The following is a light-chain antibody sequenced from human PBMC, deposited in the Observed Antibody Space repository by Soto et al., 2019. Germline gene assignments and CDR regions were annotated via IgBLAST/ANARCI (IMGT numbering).Light chain of an antibody. Sequence: QAVVTQEPSLTVSPGGTVTLTCGSTGGVATSGQSPYWFQQKPGQAPRTLTSDANKRHSWTPARFSASLLGDKGALTLSGAQPEDEADYFCLVYYSGTWLFGGGTKLTVL. J-gene: IGLJ3*02. V-gene: IGLV7-46*01. CDR3: LVYYSGTWL. CDR2: DAN. CDR1: GGVATSGQS.